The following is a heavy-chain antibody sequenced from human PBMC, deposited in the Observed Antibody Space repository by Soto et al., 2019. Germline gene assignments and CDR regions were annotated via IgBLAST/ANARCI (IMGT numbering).Heavy chain of an antibody. Sequence: EVQLLESGGGLVQPGGSLRLSCAASGITFSRFVMSWVRQAPGKGLEWVSYISSSSGSTYYADSVKGRFTISRDNSKNTMYLQVNSLRAEDTALYYCAIGGDNCGYYPIDYWGQGTLVTVSS. CDR3: AIGGDNCGYYPIDY. D-gene: IGHD5-18*01. CDR1: GITFSRFV. J-gene: IGHJ4*02. CDR2: ISSSSGST. V-gene: IGHV3-23*01.